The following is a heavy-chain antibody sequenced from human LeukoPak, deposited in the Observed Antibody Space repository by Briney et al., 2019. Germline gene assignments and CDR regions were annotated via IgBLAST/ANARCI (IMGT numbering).Heavy chain of an antibody. CDR1: GFTFSSYA. J-gene: IGHJ4*02. D-gene: IGHD2-15*01. V-gene: IGHV3-23*01. CDR3: AKDNIASDFDY. Sequence: GGSLRLSCAASGFTFSSYAMSWVRQAPGKGLEWVSAISGSGGNTYHADSVKGRFTISRDNSKNTLYLQMNSLRAEDTAVYYWAKDNIASDFDYWGQGTLVTVSS. CDR2: ISGSGGNT.